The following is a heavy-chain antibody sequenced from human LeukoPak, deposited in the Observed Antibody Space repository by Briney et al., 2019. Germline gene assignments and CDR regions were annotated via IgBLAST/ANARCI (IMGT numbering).Heavy chain of an antibody. J-gene: IGHJ6*02. CDR2: IYYSGST. Sequence: SETLSLTCTVSGGSFSSGSYYWSWIRQPPGKGLEWIGYIYYSGSTNYNPSLKSRVTISVDTSKNQFSLKLSSVTAADTAVYYCALGYYYGMDVWGQGTTVTVSS. CDR3: ALGYYYGMDV. V-gene: IGHV4-61*01. CDR1: GGSFSSGSYY.